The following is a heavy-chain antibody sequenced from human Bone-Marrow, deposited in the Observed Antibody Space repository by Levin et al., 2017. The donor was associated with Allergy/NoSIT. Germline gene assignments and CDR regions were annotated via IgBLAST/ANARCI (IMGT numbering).Heavy chain of an antibody. J-gene: IGHJ3*01. CDR2: ISHDERSI. CDR3: ATGGPTSGYADALEF. Sequence: GGSLRLSCVVSGRTFSRFVLHWVRQVPGKGLEWVAVISHDERSIIYADSVRGRFTLSKDNSKDALDLERDSLGDEDTAVYRCATGGPTSGYADALEFWGQGTPVTVSS. D-gene: IGHD3-22*01. CDR1: GRTFSRFV. V-gene: IGHV3-30*04.